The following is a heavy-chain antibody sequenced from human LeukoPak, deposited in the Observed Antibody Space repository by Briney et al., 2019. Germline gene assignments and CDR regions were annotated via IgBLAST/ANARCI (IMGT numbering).Heavy chain of an antibody. Sequence: SVKVSCKASGGTSNSHAISWVRQAPGQGLEWMGRVIPNLGTTNRAQNFQDRVTLTADKSTNTAYMELTSLTSDDTAVYYCATTNDGGGYQWGDFFDFWGQGTLVTVSS. J-gene: IGHJ4*02. V-gene: IGHV1-69*04. CDR3: ATTNDGGGYQWGDFFDF. CDR2: VIPNLGTT. D-gene: IGHD3-22*01. CDR1: GGTSNSHA.